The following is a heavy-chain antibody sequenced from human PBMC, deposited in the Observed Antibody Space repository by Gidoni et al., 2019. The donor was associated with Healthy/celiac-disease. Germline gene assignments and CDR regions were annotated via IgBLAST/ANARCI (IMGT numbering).Heavy chain of an antibody. V-gene: IGHV3-33*01. CDR2: IWYDGSNK. CDR3: AREAYDSSGSFDY. J-gene: IGHJ4*02. Sequence: QVQLVESGGGVVQPGRSLRLSCAASGFTFSSYGMHWARQAPGKGLEWVAVIWYDGSNKYYADSVKGRFTISRDNSKNTLYLQMNSLRAEDTAVYYCAREAYDSSGSFDYWGQGTLVTVSS. D-gene: IGHD3-22*01. CDR1: GFTFSSYG.